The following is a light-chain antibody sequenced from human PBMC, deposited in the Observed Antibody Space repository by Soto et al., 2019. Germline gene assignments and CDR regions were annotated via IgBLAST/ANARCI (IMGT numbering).Light chain of an antibody. J-gene: IGKJ5*01. Sequence: EIVLTQSPATLSLSPGERATLSCRASQNVSSYLGWYQQKAGQAPTLLIFDASNRATGIPARFSGSGSGIHFTLTISSLEPGDFAVYYCQQRFDWPITFGQGTRLEIK. CDR1: QNVSSY. CDR3: QQRFDWPIT. CDR2: DAS. V-gene: IGKV3-11*01.